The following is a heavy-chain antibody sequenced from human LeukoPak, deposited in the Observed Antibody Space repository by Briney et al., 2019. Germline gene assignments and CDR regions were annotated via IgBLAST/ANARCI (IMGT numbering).Heavy chain of an antibody. Sequence: GGSLRLSCAASGFTFSSYAMSWVRQAPGKGLEWVSAISGSGGSTYYADSVKGRFTISRDNSKNTLYLQMNSLRAEDTAVYYCAKAKRLGYCSSTSCPFDYWGQGTLVTVSS. CDR2: ISGSGGST. V-gene: IGHV3-23*01. J-gene: IGHJ4*02. CDR3: AKAKRLGYCSSTSCPFDY. CDR1: GFTFSSYA. D-gene: IGHD2-2*01.